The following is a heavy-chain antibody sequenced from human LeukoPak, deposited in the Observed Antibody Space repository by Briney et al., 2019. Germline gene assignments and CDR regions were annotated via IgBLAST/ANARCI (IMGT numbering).Heavy chain of an antibody. CDR2: IYYSGST. Sequence: SETLSLTCTVSGVSISIYYWSWIRQPPGKGLEWIGYIYYSGSTNYNPSLKSRVTISVDTSKNQFSLKLSSVTAADTAVYYCARVSYDSSRYYPDYWGQGTLVTVSS. V-gene: IGHV4-59*01. CDR3: ARVSYDSSRYYPDY. J-gene: IGHJ4*02. CDR1: GVSISIYY. D-gene: IGHD3-22*01.